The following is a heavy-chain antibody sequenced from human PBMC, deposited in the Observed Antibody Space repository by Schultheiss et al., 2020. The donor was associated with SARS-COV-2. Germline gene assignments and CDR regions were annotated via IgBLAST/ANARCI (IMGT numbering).Heavy chain of an antibody. V-gene: IGHV3-23*01. Sequence: GESLKISCAASGFTFSSHAMSWVRQAPGKGLEWLSAISGSGGRTYYADSVKGRFTISRDNSKNTLYLQMNSLRAEDTAVYYCAREGGYCSGGSCYGENWFDPWGQGALVTVAS. CDR2: ISGSGGRT. D-gene: IGHD2-15*01. CDR1: GFTFSSHA. CDR3: AREGGYCSGGSCYGENWFDP. J-gene: IGHJ5*02.